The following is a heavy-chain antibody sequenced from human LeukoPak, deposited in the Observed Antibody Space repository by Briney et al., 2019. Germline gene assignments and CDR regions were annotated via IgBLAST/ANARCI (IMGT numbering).Heavy chain of an antibody. Sequence: GGSLRLSCAASGFNFGNNDINWVRQAPGKGLEWVGRIKPKTDGETTEYAAPVKDRFSISRDDSKSMMYLQMNSLKTEDTAVYYCITPLPYSAQGGQGTLVTVSS. D-gene: IGHD2-21*01. CDR2: IKPKTDGETT. CDR3: ITPLPYSAQ. J-gene: IGHJ4*02. CDR1: GFNFGNND. V-gene: IGHV3-15*07.